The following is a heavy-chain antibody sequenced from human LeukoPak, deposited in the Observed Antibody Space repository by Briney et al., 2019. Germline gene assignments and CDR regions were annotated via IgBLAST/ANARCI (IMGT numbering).Heavy chain of an antibody. CDR1: GYTFTDYY. V-gene: IGHV1-2*02. J-gene: IGHJ5*02. CDR2: INPNSGGT. Sequence: EASVKVSCKASGYTFTDYYMHWVRQAPGQGLEWMGWINPNSGGTNYAQKYQGRVTMARDTSISTAYMELTRLRSDDTAVYFCARGVLAGYDYTGHPFYNRLDPWGQGALVTVSS. D-gene: IGHD2-8*02. CDR3: ARGVLAGYDYTGHPFYNRLDP.